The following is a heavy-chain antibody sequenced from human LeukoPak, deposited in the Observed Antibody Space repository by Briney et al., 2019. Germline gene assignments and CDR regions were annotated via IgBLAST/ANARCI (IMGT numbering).Heavy chain of an antibody. Sequence: SETLSLTCAVYGGSFSGYYWSWIRQPPGKGLEWIGEINHSGSTNYNPSLESRVTISVDTSKNQFSLKLSSVTAADTAVYYCARVNGSGSFDYWGQGTLVTVSS. D-gene: IGHD3-10*01. CDR3: ARVNGSGSFDY. V-gene: IGHV4-34*01. CDR2: INHSGST. CDR1: GGSFSGYY. J-gene: IGHJ4*02.